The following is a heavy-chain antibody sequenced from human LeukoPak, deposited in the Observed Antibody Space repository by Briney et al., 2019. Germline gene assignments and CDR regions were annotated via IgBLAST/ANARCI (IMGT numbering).Heavy chain of an antibody. CDR3: ASAVRGDDAFDI. CDR2: MNPNSGNT. CDR1: GYIFTNYA. Sequence: ASVKVSCKAPGYIFTNYAISWVRQAPGQGLEWMGWMNPNSGNTGYAQKFQGRVTITRNTSISTAYMELSSLRSEDTAVYYCASAVRGDDAFDIWGQGTMVTVSS. D-gene: IGHD3-10*01. V-gene: IGHV1-8*03. J-gene: IGHJ3*02.